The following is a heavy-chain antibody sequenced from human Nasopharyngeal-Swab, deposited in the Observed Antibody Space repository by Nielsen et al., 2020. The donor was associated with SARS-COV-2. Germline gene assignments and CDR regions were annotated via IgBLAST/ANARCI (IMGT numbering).Heavy chain of an antibody. CDR2: IDPSDSYS. CDR1: GYSFATYW. Sequence: KVSCKASGYSFATYWITWVRQMSGKGLEWLGRIDPSDSYSMYSPSFQGHVTFSADKSTSTAFLEWSSLKASDTAMYYCVGHSSTGTYAFANWGQGTLVPVSS. V-gene: IGHV5-10-1*01. CDR3: VGHSSTGTYAFAN. J-gene: IGHJ4*02. D-gene: IGHD1-1*01.